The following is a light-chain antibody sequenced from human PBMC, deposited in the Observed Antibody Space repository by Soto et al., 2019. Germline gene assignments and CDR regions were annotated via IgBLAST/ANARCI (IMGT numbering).Light chain of an antibody. CDR1: QSISSW. J-gene: IGKJ4*01. V-gene: IGKV1-5*03. CDR2: KAS. Sequence: DIQMTQSPSTLSASVGDRVTITCRASQSISSWLAWYQHKPGKAPKLLIYKASSLESGVPSRFSGSGSDREFNLTISSLQRDDFATYSCEQYNSFALTFGGGTKGDIK. CDR3: EQYNSFALT.